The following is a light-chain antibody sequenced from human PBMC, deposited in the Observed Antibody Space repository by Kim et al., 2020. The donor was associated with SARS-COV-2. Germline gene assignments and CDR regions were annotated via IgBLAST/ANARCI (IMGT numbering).Light chain of an antibody. J-gene: IGLJ3*02. CDR1: SSDVGGYNY. Sequence: GQAITSSCTGTSSDVGGYNYVSWYQQNPGKAPKLMIYDVSKRPSGVSNRFSGSKSGNTASLTISGLQAEDEADYYCSSYTSSSTWVFGGGTKLTVL. CDR3: SSYTSSSTWV. V-gene: IGLV2-14*04. CDR2: DVS.